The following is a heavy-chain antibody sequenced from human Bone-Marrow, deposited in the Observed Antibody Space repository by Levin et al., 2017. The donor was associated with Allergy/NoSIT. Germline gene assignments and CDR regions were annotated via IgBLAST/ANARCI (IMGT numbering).Heavy chain of an antibody. CDR1: GFIFSSYA. D-gene: IGHD3-3*01. CDR2: ISHDGSIK. Sequence: PGGSLRLSCAASGFIFSSYAINWVRQAPGKGLEWLSVISHDGSIKYYSDSVKGRFTVSRDNSKSTLFLQMNNLTSEDTAVYFCARLADSDFWSANLDFWGQGTLVTVSS. V-gene: IGHV3-30-3*01. J-gene: IGHJ4*01. CDR3: ARLADSDFWSANLDF.